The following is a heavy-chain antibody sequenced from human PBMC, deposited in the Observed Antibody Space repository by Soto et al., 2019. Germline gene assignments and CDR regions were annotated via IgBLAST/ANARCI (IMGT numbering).Heavy chain of an antibody. CDR2: ITPFNGDT. CDR1: GGIFTNNA. V-gene: IGHV1-18*04. CDR3: ARVRVVVGATIDS. D-gene: IGHD2-15*01. J-gene: IGHJ4*02. Sequence: QVQVVQSGAEVKKPGSSVKVSCKVSGGIFTNNAISWVRQAPGQGLEWLGWITPFNGDTSYAQKFQGRVTMTTDTSTSTVFMELRSLRFDDTAVYYCARVRVVVGATIDSWGQGTLVTVSS.